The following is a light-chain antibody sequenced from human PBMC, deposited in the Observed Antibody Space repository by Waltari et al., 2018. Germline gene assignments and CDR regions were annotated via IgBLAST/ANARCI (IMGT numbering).Light chain of an antibody. Sequence: QSALTQPASVSGSPGQSITIPCTGTSSDIGAYNFVSWYQQHPGKAPKFMIYDVSYRPSGVSSRFSGSKSGNTASLTISGLQIEDEADYYCCSYRTPDTLVFGTGTKVTVL. CDR3: CSYRTPDTLV. V-gene: IGLV2-14*03. CDR2: DVS. J-gene: IGLJ1*01. CDR1: SSDIGAYNF.